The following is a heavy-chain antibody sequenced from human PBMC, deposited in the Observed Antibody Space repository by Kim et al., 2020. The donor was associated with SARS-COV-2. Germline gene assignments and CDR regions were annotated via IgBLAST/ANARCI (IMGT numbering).Heavy chain of an antibody. CDR1: GGSISSYY. J-gene: IGHJ4*02. CDR3: ARQLVVPAAPFDY. CDR2: IYYSGST. V-gene: IGHV4-59*08. Sequence: SETLSLTCTVSGGSISSYYLSWIRQPPGKGLEWIVYIYYSGSTNYNPSLKSRVTISVDTSKNQFSLMLSSVTAADTAVYYCARQLVVPAAPFDYWGQGTLGSVSS. D-gene: IGHD2-2*01.